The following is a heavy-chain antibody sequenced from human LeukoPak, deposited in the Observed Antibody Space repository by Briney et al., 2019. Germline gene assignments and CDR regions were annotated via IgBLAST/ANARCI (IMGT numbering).Heavy chain of an antibody. J-gene: IGHJ4*02. D-gene: IGHD1-26*01. V-gene: IGHV5-51*01. CDR1: GYRFTNYW. CDR2: IYPGDSET. Sequence: GESLQISCKGSGYRFTNYWIGWVRQLPGKGLEWMGIIYPGDSETRYSPSFQGQVTISADKSISTAYLQWSSLKASDTAMYYCARRRDLYSGSYYPFDYWGQGTLVTVSS. CDR3: ARRRDLYSGSYYPFDY.